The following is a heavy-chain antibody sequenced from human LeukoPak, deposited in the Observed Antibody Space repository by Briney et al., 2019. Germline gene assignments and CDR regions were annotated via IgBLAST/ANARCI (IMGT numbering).Heavy chain of an antibody. J-gene: IGHJ4*02. CDR3: ARDWSNDDSGIDF. CDR2: IRPGADKT. D-gene: IGHD1-26*01. Sequence: TGRSLRLSCAASGFPFSSSAMTCVRLSPGKGLEWVSSIRPGADKTYYPDSVRGRFTLSRANSKNMVYLQMNGLRAGDTALYYCARDWSNDDSGIDFWGQGTLVTVS. CDR1: GFPFSSSA. V-gene: IGHV3-23*01.